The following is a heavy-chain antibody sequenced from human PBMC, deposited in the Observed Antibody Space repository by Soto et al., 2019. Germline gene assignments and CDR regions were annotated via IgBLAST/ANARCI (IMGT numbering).Heavy chain of an antibody. CDR1: GYMFNTYG. CDR3: ENTYSWGGYVLRFDY. Sequence: QVQLLQSGAEVKKPGASVKVSCKASGYMFNTYGITWVRQAPGQGLEWMGWISVYNGNIDYAQKFEGRVTMTTDTSTSSTYMALKSLTSDDTAVDDGENTYSWGGYVLRFDYWGQGTPVSVSS. CDR2: ISVYNGNI. V-gene: IGHV1-18*01. J-gene: IGHJ4*02. D-gene: IGHD3-16*01.